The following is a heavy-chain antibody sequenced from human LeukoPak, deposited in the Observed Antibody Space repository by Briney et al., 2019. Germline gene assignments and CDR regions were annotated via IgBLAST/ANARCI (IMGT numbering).Heavy chain of an antibody. CDR3: AKVGYSYAPGNIDY. V-gene: IGHV3-23*01. CDR1: GFTFSSYA. Sequence: TGGSLRLSCAASGFTFSSYAMSWVRQAPGKGLEWVATISGSGGATYYADSVKGRFTISRDNSKNTLYVQMNSLRAEDTAVYYCAKVGYSYAPGNIDYWGQGTLVTVSS. J-gene: IGHJ4*02. CDR2: ISGSGGAT. D-gene: IGHD5-18*01.